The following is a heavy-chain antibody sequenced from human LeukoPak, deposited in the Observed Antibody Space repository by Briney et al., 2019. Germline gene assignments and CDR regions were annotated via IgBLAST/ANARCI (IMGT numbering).Heavy chain of an antibody. CDR2: ISPSGDST. D-gene: IGHD3-22*01. V-gene: IGHV1-46*01. Sequence: GASVKVSCKTPGYTFINYYIHWVRQAPGQGLEWLGIISPSGDSTRYAQKFQGRVTMTSDTSTSTVYMELRSLRSEDTALYYCARDNYYDNTGYSRSTYYYFYMDVWGKGTTVTISS. CDR3: ARDNYYDNTGYSRSTYYYFYMDV. CDR1: GYTFINYY. J-gene: IGHJ6*03.